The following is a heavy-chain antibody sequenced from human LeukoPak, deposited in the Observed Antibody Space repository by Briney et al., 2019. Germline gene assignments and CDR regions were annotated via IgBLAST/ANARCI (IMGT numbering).Heavy chain of an antibody. V-gene: IGHV4-34*01. D-gene: IGHD3-3*01. Sequence: SETLSLTCAVYGGSFSGYYWSWIRQPPGKGLEWIGEINHSGSTNYNPSLKSRVTISVDTSKNQFSLKLSSVTAADTAVYYCARGRTYYDFWSGYGGWFDPWGQGTLVTVSS. CDR2: INHSGST. J-gene: IGHJ5*02. CDR3: ARGRTYYDFWSGYGGWFDP. CDR1: GGSFSGYY.